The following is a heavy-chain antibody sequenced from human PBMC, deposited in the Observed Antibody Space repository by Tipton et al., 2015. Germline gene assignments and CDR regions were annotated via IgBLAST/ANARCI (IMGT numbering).Heavy chain of an antibody. CDR3: ARASIIQGYYHDSSRYYLFNS. CDR2: IDHNGGT. Sequence: TLSLTCAVSAYSISTDYFWGWIRQPPGKGLEWIGSIDHNGGTYYIPSLKSRVTISVDTSKNQFSLKLRSVTAADTAVYYCARASIIQGYYHDSSRYYLFNSWGQGTLVTVSS. V-gene: IGHV4-38-2*01. CDR1: AYSISTDYF. D-gene: IGHD3-22*01. J-gene: IGHJ1*01.